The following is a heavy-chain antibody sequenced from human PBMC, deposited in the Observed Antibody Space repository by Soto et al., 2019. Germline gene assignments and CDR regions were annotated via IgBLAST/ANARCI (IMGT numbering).Heavy chain of an antibody. CDR2: IYYSGST. J-gene: IGHJ4*02. V-gene: IGHV4-61*01. D-gene: IGHD1-26*01. Sequence: QVQLQESGPGLVKPSETLSLTCTVSGGSVSSGSYYWSWIRQPPGKGLEWIGYIYYSGSTNYNPSLKSRVTISVDTSKNQFSLKLSSVTAADTAVYYCARGWEPYDFDYWGQGTLVTVSS. CDR1: GGSVSSGSYY. CDR3: ARGWEPYDFDY.